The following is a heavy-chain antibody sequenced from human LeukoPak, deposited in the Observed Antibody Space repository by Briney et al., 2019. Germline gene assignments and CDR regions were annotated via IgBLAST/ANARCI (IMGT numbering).Heavy chain of an antibody. V-gene: IGHV4-59*01. CDR1: DDSLSVYY. CDR3: ARGYCRGTSCNRYTFDM. CDR2: IYYGGST. Sequence: PSETLSLTPTHPDDSLSVYYGSWIRQSPRKGLWWIGSIYYGGSTNYNPCLKSRVTISVDTSKNQFSRKLSSVTAADTAVYYCARGYCRGTSCNRYTFDMWGQGTMVTV. D-gene: IGHD2-2*01. J-gene: IGHJ3*02.